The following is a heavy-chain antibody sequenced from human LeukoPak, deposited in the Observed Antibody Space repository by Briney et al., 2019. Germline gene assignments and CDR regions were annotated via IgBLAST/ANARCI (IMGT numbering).Heavy chain of an antibody. J-gene: IGHJ3*02. D-gene: IGHD3-10*01. V-gene: IGHV3-23*01. CDR2: ISGSGGST. CDR1: GFTFSSYA. CDR3: AKDRGYRRAFDI. Sequence: GGTLRLSCAASGFTFSSYAMSWVRQAPGKGLEWVSAISGSGGSTYYADSVKGRFTISRDNSKNTLYLQMNSLRAEDTAVYYCAKDRGYRRAFDIWGQGTMVTVSS.